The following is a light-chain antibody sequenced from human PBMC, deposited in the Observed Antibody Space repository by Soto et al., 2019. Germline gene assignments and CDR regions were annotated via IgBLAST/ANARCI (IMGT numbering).Light chain of an antibody. Sequence: DIQMTQSPSSLSASVGDRVTITCRASESISRHLNWYQQKPGKAPNLLIYAASTLQNGVPSRFSGRGSGTDFTLTISSLQPEDCATYYCQQSYSTLSISFGQGTRLEIK. J-gene: IGKJ5*01. V-gene: IGKV1-39*01. CDR2: AAS. CDR1: ESISRH. CDR3: QQSYSTLSIS.